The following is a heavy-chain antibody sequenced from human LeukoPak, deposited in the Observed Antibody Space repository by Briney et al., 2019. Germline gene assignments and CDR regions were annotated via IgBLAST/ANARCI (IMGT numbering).Heavy chain of an antibody. Sequence: GGSLRLSCAASGFTFSSYGMSWVRQAPGKGLEWVSAISGSGGSTYYADSVKGRFTISRDNSKNTLYLQMNSLRAEDTAVYYCAKDSYMGSGASSSPPYYYYMDVWGKGTTVTVSS. D-gene: IGHD6-6*01. CDR3: AKDSYMGSGASSSPPYYYYMDV. V-gene: IGHV3-23*01. J-gene: IGHJ6*03. CDR1: GFTFSSYG. CDR2: ISGSGGST.